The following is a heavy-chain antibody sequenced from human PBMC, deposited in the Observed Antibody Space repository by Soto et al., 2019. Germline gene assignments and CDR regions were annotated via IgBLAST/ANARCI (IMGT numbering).Heavy chain of an antibody. CDR3: AKITGNLGYFDY. J-gene: IGHJ4*02. CDR1: GFTFSSHG. CDR2: ISNTAGST. Sequence: EVQLLESGGGLVQPGGSLRLSCAASGFTFSSHGLSWVRQAPGKGLEWVSSISNTAGSTSYADSVKGRFTISRDNSKDTLFLQMNSLRAGDTAVYYCAKITGNLGYFDYWGQGTLVTVAS. D-gene: IGHD1-1*01. V-gene: IGHV3-23*01.